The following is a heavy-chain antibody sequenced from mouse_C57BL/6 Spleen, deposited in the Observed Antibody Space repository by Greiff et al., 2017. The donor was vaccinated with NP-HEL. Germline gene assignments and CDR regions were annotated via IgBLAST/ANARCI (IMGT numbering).Heavy chain of an antibody. CDR2: IWGDGST. J-gene: IGHJ4*01. D-gene: IGHD5-5*01. V-gene: IGHV2-3*01. CDR3: AKSLCGTTLGAMDD. Sequence: VKLMESGPGLVAPSQSLSITCTVSGFSLTSYGVSWVRQPPGKGLEWLGVIWGDGSTNYHSALISRLSTSKDNYKSQVILKLNSLQTDDTATYCCAKSLCGTTLGAMDDWGQGTSVTVSS. CDR1: GFSLTSYG.